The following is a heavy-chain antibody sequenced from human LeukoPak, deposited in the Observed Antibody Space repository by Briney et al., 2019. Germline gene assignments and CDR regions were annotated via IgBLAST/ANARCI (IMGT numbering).Heavy chain of an antibody. V-gene: IGHV3-74*01. D-gene: IGHD6-19*01. CDR2: INSDGSRT. CDR3: VRDVAVTGIDY. Sequence: GGSLRLSCAASGFTFSSYWMHWVRQAPGKGLVWVSRINSDGSRTNYADSVKGRFIISRDNAKNTLYLQMNSLRAEDTAVYYCVRDVAVTGIDYWGQGTLVIVSS. CDR1: GFTFSSYW. J-gene: IGHJ4*02.